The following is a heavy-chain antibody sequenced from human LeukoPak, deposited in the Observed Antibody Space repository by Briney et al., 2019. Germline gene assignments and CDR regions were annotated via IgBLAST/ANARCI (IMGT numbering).Heavy chain of an antibody. D-gene: IGHD1-1*01. CDR3: VRDFMYNIACTGC. CDR1: GFSFSVYW. V-gene: IGHV3-74*01. CDR2: IKTDGSIT. Sequence: PGGSQRLSCAASGFSFSVYWMHWVRQAPGKGPVWVSRIKTDGSITDYADFVKGRFTISRDNAKSTLYLQMNSLRAEDTAVYYCVRDFMYNIACTGCWGQGTLVTVSS. J-gene: IGHJ4*02.